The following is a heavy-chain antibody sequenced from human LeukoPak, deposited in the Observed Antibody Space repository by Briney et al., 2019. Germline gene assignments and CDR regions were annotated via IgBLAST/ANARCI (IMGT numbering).Heavy chain of an antibody. CDR1: GFTFSSYS. D-gene: IGHD5-12*01. CDR2: ISSSSSTM. CDR3: ARPSSGYGY. V-gene: IGHV3-48*01. Sequence: GGSLRLSCVASGFTFSSYSMNWVRQAPGKGLEWVSYISSSSSTMYYADSVKGRFTISRDNAKNSLYLQMNSLRAEDTAVYYCARPSSGYGYWGQGTLVTVSS. J-gene: IGHJ4*02.